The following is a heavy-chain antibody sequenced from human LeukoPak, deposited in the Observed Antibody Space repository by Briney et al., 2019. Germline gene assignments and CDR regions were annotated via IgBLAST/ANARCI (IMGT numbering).Heavy chain of an antibody. CDR2: ISHSGGT. J-gene: IGHJ4*02. D-gene: IGHD1-26*01. CDR1: GDSISSGTYS. Sequence: SLTLSLTCAVSGDSISSGTYSWTWIRQPPGKGLEWIGFISHSGGTYYNPSLKSRVTMSLDGSRNQLSLTLTSVTAADTAIYYCSRESGAFCPFGYWGQGTLVIVPP. V-gene: IGHV4-30-2*01. CDR3: SRESGAFCPFGY.